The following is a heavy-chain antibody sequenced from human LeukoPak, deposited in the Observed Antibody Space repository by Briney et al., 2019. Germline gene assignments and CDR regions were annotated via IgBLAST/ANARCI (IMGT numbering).Heavy chain of an antibody. J-gene: IGHJ4*02. V-gene: IGHV3-15*01. CDR3: TTDLQYSSGWLQIDY. CDR2: IKSNTDGGTT. D-gene: IGHD6-19*01. Sequence: GGSLRLSCAASGFTFSNAWMSWVRQAPGKGLEWDGRIKSNTDGGTTDYAAPVKGRFTISRDDSKNTLYLQMNSRKTEDTAVYYCTTDLQYSSGWLQIDYWGQGTLVPVSS. CDR1: GFTFSNAW.